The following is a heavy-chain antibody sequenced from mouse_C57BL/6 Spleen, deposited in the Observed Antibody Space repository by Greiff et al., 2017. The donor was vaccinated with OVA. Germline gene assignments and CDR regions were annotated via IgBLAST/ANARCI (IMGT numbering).Heavy chain of an antibody. J-gene: IGHJ2*01. CDR3: ANWAHFDY. Sequence: VHVKQSGAELVKPGASVKLSCTASGFNIKDYYMHWVKQRTEQGLEWIGRIDPEDGETKYAPNFQGKATITADPSSNTAYLQRSILTSEDTAVDYCANWAHFDYGGQGTTLTVSS. V-gene: IGHV14-2*01. CDR1: GFNIKDYY. CDR2: IDPEDGET. D-gene: IGHD4-1*01.